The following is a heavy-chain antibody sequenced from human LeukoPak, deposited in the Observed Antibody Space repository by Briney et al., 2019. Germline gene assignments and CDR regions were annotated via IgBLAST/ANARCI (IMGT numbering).Heavy chain of an antibody. CDR3: ARVRDGYNDAYDI. J-gene: IGHJ3*02. CDR2: MNPNSGNT. Sequence: ASVKVSCKASGYTFTNYDINWVRQATGQGLEWMGWMNPNSGNTGYGQKFQGRVTITRNTSISTAYMELSSLRSEDTAVYYCARVRDGYNDAYDIWGQGTMVTVSS. D-gene: IGHD5-24*01. CDR1: GYTFTNYD. V-gene: IGHV1-8*03.